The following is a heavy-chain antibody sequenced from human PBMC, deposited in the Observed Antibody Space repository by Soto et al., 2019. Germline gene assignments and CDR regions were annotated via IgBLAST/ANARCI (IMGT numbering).Heavy chain of an antibody. V-gene: IGHV3-21*01. CDR2: IIISSSSI. J-gene: IGHJ4*02. CDR1: GFTFSSYA. D-gene: IGHD3-22*01. Sequence: PGGSLRLSCAASGFTFSSYAMSWVRQAPGKGLEWVSSIIISSSSIYYADSLKGRFTISRDNAKNSLYLHMNSLTAEDTSVYYCARGYDTSGYWTAFESWGQGVLVSVSX. CDR3: ARGYDTSGYWTAFES.